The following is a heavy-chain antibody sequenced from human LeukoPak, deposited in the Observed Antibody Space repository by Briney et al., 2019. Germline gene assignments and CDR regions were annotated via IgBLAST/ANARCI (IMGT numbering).Heavy chain of an antibody. CDR3: ARERGYDFWSGFLGYYYYYMDV. J-gene: IGHJ6*03. D-gene: IGHD3-3*01. V-gene: IGHV1-69*04. Sequence: ASVKVSCKASGGTFSSYAISWVRQAPGQGLEWMGRIIPILGIANYAQKFQGRVTITADKSTSTAYMELSSLRSEDTAVYYCARERGYDFWSGFLGYYYYYMDVWGKGTTDTVSS. CDR2: IIPILGIA. CDR1: GGTFSSYA.